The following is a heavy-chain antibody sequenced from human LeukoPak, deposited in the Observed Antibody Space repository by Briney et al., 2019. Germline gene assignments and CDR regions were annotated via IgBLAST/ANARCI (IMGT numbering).Heavy chain of an antibody. J-gene: IGHJ4*02. D-gene: IGHD6-6*01. CDR1: GFTFSSNA. V-gene: IGHV3-23*01. Sequence: GGSLRLSCAASGFTFSSNAMSWVRQAPGKGLEWVSAISDSGGSTYYADPVKGRFTISRDNSKNTLYLQMNGLRAEDTAVYYCAKSLSSSGFWGQGTLVTVSS. CDR2: ISDSGGST. CDR3: AKSLSSSGF.